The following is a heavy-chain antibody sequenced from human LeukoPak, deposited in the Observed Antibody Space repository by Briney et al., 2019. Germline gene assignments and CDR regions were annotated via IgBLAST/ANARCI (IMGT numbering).Heavy chain of an antibody. V-gene: IGHV4-59*01. D-gene: IGHD3-22*01. Sequence: PPETLSLTCTVSGGSINSYYWSWIRQPPGKGLEWIGYIDYSGSTNYNPSLKSRVTISVDTSQNQFSLKMSSVTAADTALYYCARYYYDGSGYLSPWGQGALVTVSS. CDR2: IDYSGST. CDR1: GGSINSYY. J-gene: IGHJ5*02. CDR3: ARYYYDGSGYLSP.